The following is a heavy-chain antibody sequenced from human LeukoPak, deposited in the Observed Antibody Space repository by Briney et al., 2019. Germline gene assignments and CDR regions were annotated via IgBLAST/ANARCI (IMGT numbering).Heavy chain of an antibody. V-gene: IGHV4-4*07. CDR1: GGSISSYY. CDR2: IYSSGNSGNT. Sequence: SETLSLTCTVPGGSISSYYWNWIRQPAGKELEWIGRIYSSGNSGNTNYKSSLKSRVTMSLDTSKNQFSLKLSSVTAADTAVYFCARGYYGSGSERRYYDYWGQGTLVTVSS. D-gene: IGHD3-10*01. CDR3: ARGYYGSGSERRYYDY. J-gene: IGHJ4*02.